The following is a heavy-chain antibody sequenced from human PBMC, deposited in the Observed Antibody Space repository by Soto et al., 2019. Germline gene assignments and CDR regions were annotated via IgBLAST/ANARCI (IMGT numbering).Heavy chain of an antibody. CDR1: GFXXSSYX. CDR3: ARPYSNYGDGMDV. Sequence: EVQLVESGGGLVXXXXXXXXSCAASGFXXSSYXXNWVRQAPGKXLQWVSSISSSSSYIYYADSVKGRFTISRDNAKNSLYLQMNSLRAEDTAVYYCARPYSNYGDGMDVWGQGTTVTVSS. CDR2: ISSSSSYI. D-gene: IGHD4-4*01. J-gene: IGHJ6*02. V-gene: IGHV3-21*01.